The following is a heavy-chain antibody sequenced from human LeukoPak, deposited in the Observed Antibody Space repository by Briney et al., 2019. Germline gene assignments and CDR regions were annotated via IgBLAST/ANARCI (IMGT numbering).Heavy chain of an antibody. J-gene: IGHJ4*02. CDR3: ARDRYCSGGSCPNFDY. D-gene: IGHD2-15*01. V-gene: IGHV4-38-2*02. CDR2: IYHSGST. CDR1: GYSISSGYY. Sequence: SETLSLTCAVSGYSISSGYYWGWIRQPPGKGLEWIGSIYHSGSTYYNPSLKSRVTISVDTSKNQFSLKLSSVTAADTAVYYCARDRYCSGGSCPNFDYWGQGTLVTVSS.